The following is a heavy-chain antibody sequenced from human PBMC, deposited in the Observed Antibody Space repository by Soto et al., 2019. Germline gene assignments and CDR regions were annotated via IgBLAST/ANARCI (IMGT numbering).Heavy chain of an antibody. Sequence: PGGSLRLSCAASGFTFSSYGMHWVRQAPGKGLEWVAVIWYDGSNKYYADSVKGRFTISRDNSKNTLYLQMNSLRAEDTAVYYCARERISMVRGVIDELYYYYYGMDVWGQGTTVTVS. D-gene: IGHD3-10*01. V-gene: IGHV3-33*01. J-gene: IGHJ6*02. CDR1: GFTFSSYG. CDR3: ARERISMVRGVIDELYYYYYGMDV. CDR2: IWYDGSNK.